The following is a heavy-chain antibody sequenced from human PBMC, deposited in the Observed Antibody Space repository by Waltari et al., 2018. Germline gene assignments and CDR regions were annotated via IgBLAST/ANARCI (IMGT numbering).Heavy chain of an antibody. CDR1: GGSISSGDYY. CDR2: IYSSGST. V-gene: IGHV4-30-4*08. J-gene: IGHJ4*02. CDR3: ARGAPDYYDSSGYYFDY. Sequence: QVQLQEPGPGLVKPSQTLSLTCTVSGGSISSGDYYWSWIRQPQGKGLEWIGYIYSSGSTYYNPSLKSRVTISVDTSKNQFSLKLSSVTAADTAVYYCARGAPDYYDSSGYYFDYWGQGTLVTVSS. D-gene: IGHD3-22*01.